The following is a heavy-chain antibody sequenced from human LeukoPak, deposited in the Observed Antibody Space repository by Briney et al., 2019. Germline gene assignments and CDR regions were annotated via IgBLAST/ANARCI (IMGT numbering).Heavy chain of an antibody. J-gene: IGHJ4*02. Sequence: GGSLRLSCAASGFTFSSYEMNWVRQAPGKGLEWVSYISSSGTTIFYADSVKGRFTISRDNAKNSLYLQMNSLRVEDTAVYYCATSSSWPPGWDYWGQGTLVTVSS. D-gene: IGHD6-13*01. CDR1: GFTFSSYE. CDR2: ISSSGTTI. V-gene: IGHV3-48*03. CDR3: ATSSSWPPGWDY.